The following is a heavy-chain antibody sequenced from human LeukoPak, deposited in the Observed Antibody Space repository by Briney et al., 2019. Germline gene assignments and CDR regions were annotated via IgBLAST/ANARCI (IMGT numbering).Heavy chain of an antibody. J-gene: IGHJ6*02. CDR1: GFTFSSYG. CDR3: ARGRGYSSSSTDMDV. D-gene: IGHD6-6*01. CDR2: ISSSSSYI. V-gene: IGHV3-21*01. Sequence: TGRSLRLSCATSGFTFSSYGMNRVRQAPGKGLEWVSSISSSSSYIYYADSVKGRFTISRDNADNSLYLQMNSLRAEDTAVYYCARGRGYSSSSTDMDVWGRGTTVTVSS.